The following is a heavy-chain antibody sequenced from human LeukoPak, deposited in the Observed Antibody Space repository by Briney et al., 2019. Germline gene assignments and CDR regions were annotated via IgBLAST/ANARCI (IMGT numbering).Heavy chain of an antibody. CDR3: ARRKFGDYPFDY. CDR1: GFTFSSYE. D-gene: IGHD4-17*01. Sequence: GGSLRLSCAASGFTFSSYEMNWVRQAPGKGLEWVSYISSSGSTIYYADSVKDRFTISRDNAKNSLYLQMNSLRAEDTAVYYCARRKFGDYPFDYWGQGTLVTVSS. CDR2: ISSSGSTI. J-gene: IGHJ4*02. V-gene: IGHV3-48*03.